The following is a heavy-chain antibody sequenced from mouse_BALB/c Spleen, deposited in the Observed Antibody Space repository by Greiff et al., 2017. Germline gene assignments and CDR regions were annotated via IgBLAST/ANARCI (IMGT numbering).Heavy chain of an antibody. V-gene: IGHV14-3*02. D-gene: IGHD1-1*01. Sequence: VQLQQSGAELVKPGASVKLSCTASGFNIKDTYMHWVKQRPEQGLEWIGRIDPANGNTKYDPKFQGKATITADTSSNTAYLQLSSLTSEDTAVYYCARNPFTTVVATDYWGQGTTLTVSS. CDR2: IDPANGNT. CDR3: ARNPFTTVVATDY. CDR1: GFNIKDTY. J-gene: IGHJ2*01.